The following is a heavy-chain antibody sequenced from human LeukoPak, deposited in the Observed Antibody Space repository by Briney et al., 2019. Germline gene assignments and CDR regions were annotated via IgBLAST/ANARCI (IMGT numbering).Heavy chain of an antibody. CDR2: IIPIFGTA. V-gene: IGHV1-69*01. Sequence: GGSLRLSCAASGFTFSSYWMSWVRQAPGRGLEWMGGIIPIFGTANYAQKFQGRVTITADESTSTAYMELSSLRSEDTAVYYCARIRRDAFDIWGQGTMVTVSS. CDR3: ARIRRDAFDI. CDR1: GFTFSSYW. J-gene: IGHJ3*02.